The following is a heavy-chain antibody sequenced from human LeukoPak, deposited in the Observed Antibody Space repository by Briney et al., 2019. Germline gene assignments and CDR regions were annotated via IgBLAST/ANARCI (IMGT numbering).Heavy chain of an antibody. D-gene: IGHD2-2*01. CDR2: IRGDGSET. CDR1: GFTFSDYW. CDR3: AKDPFSSPSAFDI. J-gene: IGHJ3*02. V-gene: IGHV3-7*03. Sequence: GGSLRLSCEASGFTFSDYWMAWVRQAPGKGLEWVANIRGDGSETTYVDSVKGRFTISRDNAKNSLYLQMNSLRAEDTALYYCAKDPFSSPSAFDIWGQGTMVTVSS.